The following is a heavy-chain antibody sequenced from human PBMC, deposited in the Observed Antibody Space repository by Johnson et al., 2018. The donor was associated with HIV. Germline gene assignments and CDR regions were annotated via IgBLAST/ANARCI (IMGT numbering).Heavy chain of an antibody. V-gene: IGHV3-30-3*01. CDR2: ISYDGSNK. CDR3: TYSSAWSPGAFDI. Sequence: QEQLVESGGGVVQPGRSLRLSCAASGFTFSSYTMHWVRQAPGKGLEWVAVISYDGSNKYYADSVKGRFTISRDNSKNTLYLQMNSLRAEDTAVFYCTYSSAWSPGAFDIWGQGTMVTVSS. D-gene: IGHD6-19*01. CDR1: GFTFSSYT. J-gene: IGHJ3*02.